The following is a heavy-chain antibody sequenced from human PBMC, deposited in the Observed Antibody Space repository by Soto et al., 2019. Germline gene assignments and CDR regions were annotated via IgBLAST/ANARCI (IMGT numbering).Heavy chain of an antibody. J-gene: IGHJ4*02. V-gene: IGHV4-4*02. CDR1: GGSISSSNW. Sequence: QVQLQESGPGLVKPSGTLSLTCAVSGGSISSSNWWCWVRQSPEKGLEWIGEIHHSGSTNYNPSLKSQVTRSVDRSNNHFSLKRSSVPAAATAVYYCARGNFDYWGQGTLVTVSS. CDR2: IHHSGST. CDR3: ARGNFDY.